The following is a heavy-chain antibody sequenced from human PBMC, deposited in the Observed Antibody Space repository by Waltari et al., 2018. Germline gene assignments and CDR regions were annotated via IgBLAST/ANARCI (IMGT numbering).Heavy chain of an antibody. CDR1: GGTFSSYA. J-gene: IGHJ6*02. Sequence: QVQLVQSGAEVKKPGSSVKVSCKASGGTFSSYAISWVRQAPGQGLEWMGGIIPIFGKANYGQKFQGRVTITADESTSTAYMELSSLRSEDTAVYYCARVTTVTTYPYYYYGMDVWGQGTTVTVSS. D-gene: IGHD4-17*01. CDR3: ARVTTVTTYPYYYYGMDV. CDR2: IIPIFGKA. V-gene: IGHV1-69*13.